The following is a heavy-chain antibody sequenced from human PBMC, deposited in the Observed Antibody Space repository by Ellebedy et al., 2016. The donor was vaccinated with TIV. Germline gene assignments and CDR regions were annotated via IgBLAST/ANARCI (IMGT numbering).Heavy chain of an antibody. CDR1: GYTFTSNY. CDR3: ARGATPIPASDSWFDP. V-gene: IGHV1-46*01. J-gene: IGHJ5*02. CDR2: ITPNTGST. Sequence: ASVKVSXKASGYTFTSNYMHWVRQAPGQGLEWMGIITPNTGSTRYAQKFQGRVTMTRDTSTSTAYMELSSLRSDDTAVYYCARGATPIPASDSWFDPWGQGTLVTVSS.